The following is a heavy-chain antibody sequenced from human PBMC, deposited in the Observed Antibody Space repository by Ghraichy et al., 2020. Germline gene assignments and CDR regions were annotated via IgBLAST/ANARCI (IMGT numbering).Heavy chain of an antibody. J-gene: IGHJ4*02. Sequence: GGSLRLSCAASGFTFSSYWMSWVRQAPGKGLEWVANIKQDGSEKYYVDSVKGRFTISRDNAKNSLYLQMNSLRAEDTAVYYCARGPPVTILRYFDWLLLWGQGTLVTVSS. D-gene: IGHD3-9*01. CDR1: GFTFSSYW. V-gene: IGHV3-7*01. CDR2: IKQDGSEK. CDR3: ARGPPVTILRYFDWLLL.